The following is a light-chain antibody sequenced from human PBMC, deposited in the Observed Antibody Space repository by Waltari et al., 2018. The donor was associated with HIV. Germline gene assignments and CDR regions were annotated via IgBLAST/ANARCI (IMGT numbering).Light chain of an antibody. J-gene: IGKJ4*01. Sequence: VMTKSPATLSASPGERATLSCRASQGVNSNLAWYQQRPGQAPRLLIYGVSTRATGVPARFSGSGSGTDFTLTISSLQSEDFAVYYCQQCNNWPLTFGGGTKVEIK. CDR1: QGVNSN. CDR2: GVS. V-gene: IGKV3-15*01. CDR3: QQCNNWPLT.